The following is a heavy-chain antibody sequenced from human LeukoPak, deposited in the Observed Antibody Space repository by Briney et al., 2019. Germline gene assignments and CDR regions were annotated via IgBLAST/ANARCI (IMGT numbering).Heavy chain of an antibody. V-gene: IGHV3-64D*06. CDR1: EFTFNNYA. Sequence: GGSLRLSCSASEFTFNNYAMHWVRQAPGKGLEYVSGINNNGGSTQYADSVKGRFTISRDNSKNTLYLQMSSLRAEDTAVYYCVKEWVYWGQGTLVTVSS. J-gene: IGHJ4*02. CDR2: INNNGGST. CDR3: VKEWVY.